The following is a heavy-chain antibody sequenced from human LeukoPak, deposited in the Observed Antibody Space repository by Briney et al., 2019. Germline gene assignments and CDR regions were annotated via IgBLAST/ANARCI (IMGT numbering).Heavy chain of an antibody. J-gene: IGHJ4*02. CDR2: MNPNSGNT. Sequence: ASVKVSCKASGYTFTSYDINWVRQATGQGLEWMGWMNPNSGNTGYAQKFQGRVTITRNTSISTAYMELSSLRSEDTAVYYCASSSGWYEDYFDYWGQGTLVTVS. D-gene: IGHD6-19*01. V-gene: IGHV1-8*01. CDR1: GYTFTSYD. CDR3: ASSSGWYEDYFDY.